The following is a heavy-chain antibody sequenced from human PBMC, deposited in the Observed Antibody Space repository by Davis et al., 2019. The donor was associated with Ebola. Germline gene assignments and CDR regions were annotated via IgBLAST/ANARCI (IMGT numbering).Heavy chain of an antibody. CDR3: AKHLWHYGSGSSFSDLDS. V-gene: IGHV3-23*01. CDR1: GFTFSSHW. J-gene: IGHJ4*02. D-gene: IGHD3-10*01. CDR2: ISGNGVST. Sequence: GESLKISCVASGFTFSSHWMSWVRQAPGKGLEWVSGISGNGVSTYYADSVKGRFTISRDNSKNTLYLQMNGLRGEDTAVYYCAKHLWHYGSGSSFSDLDSWGQGTLVTVSS.